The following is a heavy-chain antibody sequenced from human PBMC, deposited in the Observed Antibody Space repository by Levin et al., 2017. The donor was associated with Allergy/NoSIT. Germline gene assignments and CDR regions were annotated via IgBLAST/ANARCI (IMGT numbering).Heavy chain of an antibody. Sequence: GESLKISCAASGFTFSDYYMSWIRQAPGKGLEWVSYISSSGSTIYYADSVKGRFTISRDNAKNSLYLQMNSLRAEDTAVYYCARDGGHSGYDLGYYYYYGMDVWGQGTTVTVSS. V-gene: IGHV3-11*01. CDR2: ISSSGSTI. CDR1: GFTFSDYY. D-gene: IGHD5-12*01. J-gene: IGHJ6*02. CDR3: ARDGGHSGYDLGYYYYYGMDV.